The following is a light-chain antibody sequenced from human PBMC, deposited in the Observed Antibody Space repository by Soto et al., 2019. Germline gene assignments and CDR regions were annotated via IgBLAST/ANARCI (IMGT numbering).Light chain of an antibody. CDR1: QSVSNAY. Sequence: EIVLTQSPGTLSLSPGEGATLSCRTSQSVSNAYLAWYQQKPGQAPRLLIYAASNRATGIPDRFSGSGSGTDFTLTINGLQPEDFATYYCQQAASFPITFGQGTRLEIK. CDR3: QQAASFPIT. V-gene: IGKV3-20*01. CDR2: AAS. J-gene: IGKJ5*01.